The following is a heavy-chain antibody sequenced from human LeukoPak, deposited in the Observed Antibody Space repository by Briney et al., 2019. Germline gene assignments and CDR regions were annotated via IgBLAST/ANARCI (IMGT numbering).Heavy chain of an antibody. V-gene: IGHV4-61*02. CDR3: ARDSRYYDFWSGYLDY. CDR1: GGSISSGSYY. CDR2: ISTSGNT. D-gene: IGHD3-3*01. J-gene: IGHJ4*02. Sequence: KSSQTLSLTCTVSGGSISSGSYYWSWIRQPAGKGLEWIGRISTSGNTNYSPSLKSRVTMSVDTSKNQFFLNLRSVTAADTAVYYSARDSRYYDFWSGYLDYWGQGALVTVSS.